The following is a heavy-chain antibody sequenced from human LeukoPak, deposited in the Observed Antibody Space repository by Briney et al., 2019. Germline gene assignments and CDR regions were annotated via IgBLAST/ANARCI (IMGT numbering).Heavy chain of an antibody. D-gene: IGHD6-6*01. Sequence: PSETLSLTCTVSGGSISSGTYYWIWIRQPAGKGLECIGRIYTSGSTNYNPFLKSRVTISVDTSKNQFSLKLSSVTAADTAVYYCAGAQKERSSRSLWFDPWGQGTLVTVSS. CDR2: IYTSGST. CDR3: AGAQKERSSRSLWFDP. V-gene: IGHV4-61*02. J-gene: IGHJ5*02. CDR1: GGSISSGTYY.